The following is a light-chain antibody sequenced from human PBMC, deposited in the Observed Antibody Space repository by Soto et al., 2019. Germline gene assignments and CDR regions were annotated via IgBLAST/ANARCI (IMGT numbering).Light chain of an antibody. Sequence: DIVMTRSPDSLAVSLSVRASRNRNSSQSVLYSSKNKNYLAWYHQKPGQPPKLLIYWGCTRESGVPDRFSGSGSGIDFTLTISSLQAEDVAVYYCQQYYSIPLTFGGGTKVDIK. J-gene: IGKJ4*02. CDR3: QQYYSIPLT. V-gene: IGKV4-1*01. CDR1: QSVLYSSKNKNY. CDR2: WGC.